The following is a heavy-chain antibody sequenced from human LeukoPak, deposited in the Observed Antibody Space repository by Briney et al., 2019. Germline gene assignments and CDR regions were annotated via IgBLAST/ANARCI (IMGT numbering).Heavy chain of an antibody. J-gene: IGHJ4*02. CDR3: ARGRWFGGYFDY. CDR2: INHSGST. V-gene: IGHV4-34*01. D-gene: IGHD3-10*01. CDR1: GGSFSGYY. Sequence: SETLSLTCAVCGGSFSGYYWSWIRQPPGKGLEWIGEINHSGSTNYNPSLKSRVTISVDTSKNQFSLKLSSVTAADTAVYYCARGRWFGGYFDYWGQGTLVTVSS.